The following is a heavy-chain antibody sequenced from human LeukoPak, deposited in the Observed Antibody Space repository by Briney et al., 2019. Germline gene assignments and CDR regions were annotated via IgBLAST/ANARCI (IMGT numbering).Heavy chain of an antibody. CDR2: IYYSGST. J-gene: IGHJ6*04. D-gene: IGHD1-1*01. Sequence: SETLSLTCTVSGGSISSYYWSWIRQPPGKGLEWIGYIYYSGSTNYNPSLKSRVTISVDTSKNQFSLKLSSVTAADTAVYYCARDTEPTGTAPYGMGVWGKGTTVTVSS. V-gene: IGHV4-59*01. CDR3: ARDTEPTGTAPYGMGV. CDR1: GGSISSYY.